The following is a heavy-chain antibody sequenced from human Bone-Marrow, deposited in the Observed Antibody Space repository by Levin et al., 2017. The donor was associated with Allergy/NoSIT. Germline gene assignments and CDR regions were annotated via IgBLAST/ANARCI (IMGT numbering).Heavy chain of an antibody. CDR2: ISVYNGDT. CDR3: ARSYDQEGMDV. J-gene: IGHJ6*02. V-gene: IGHV1-18*01. CDR1: GYTFITYG. D-gene: IGHD3-16*01. Sequence: KRGESLKISCKASGYTFITYGINWVRQAPGQGLEWVGWISVYNGDTKYAQKFQGRVTMTTDTSTSTANMELRSLRSDDTALYYCARSYDQEGMDVWGQGTTVTVSS.